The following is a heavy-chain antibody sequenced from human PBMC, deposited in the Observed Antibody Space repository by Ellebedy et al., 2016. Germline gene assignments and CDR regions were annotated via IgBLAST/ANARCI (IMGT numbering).Heavy chain of an antibody. CDR1: GFTFSGSA. Sequence: GGSLRLSCAASGFTFSGSAMHWVRQASGKGLEWVGRIRSKANSYATAYAASVKGRFTISRDDSKNTAYLQMNSLKTEDTAVYHCTRDGVWGDVDTAMSAFDIWGQGTMVTVSS. CDR3: TRDGVWGDVDTAMSAFDI. D-gene: IGHD5-18*01. V-gene: IGHV3-73*01. CDR2: IRSKANSYAT. J-gene: IGHJ3*02.